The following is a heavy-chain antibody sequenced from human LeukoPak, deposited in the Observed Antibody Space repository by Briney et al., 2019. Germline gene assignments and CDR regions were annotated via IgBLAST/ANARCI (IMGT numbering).Heavy chain of an antibody. CDR2: IYYSGST. J-gene: IGHJ5*02. V-gene: IGHV4-59*01. CDR1: GGSISSYY. Sequence: SETLSLTCTVSGGSISSYYWSWVRQPPGKGLEWIGYIYYSGSTNYNPSLKSRVTISLDTSKNQFSLKLNSVTAADTAVYYCARGHSAAGALNWFDPWGQGTLVTVSS. D-gene: IGHD6-13*01. CDR3: ARGHSAAGALNWFDP.